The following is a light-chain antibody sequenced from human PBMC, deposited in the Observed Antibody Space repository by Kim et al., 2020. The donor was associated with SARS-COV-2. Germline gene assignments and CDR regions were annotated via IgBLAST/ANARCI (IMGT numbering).Light chain of an antibody. CDR2: DFS. J-gene: IGLJ2*01. CDR1: SSDVESYNL. V-gene: IGLV2-23*02. CDR3: CSYVV. Sequence: VSGSPGQSLTISCTGTSSDVESYNLVSWYQQHPGKAPKLMIYDFSKRPSGVSNRFSSSKSGNTASLTIAGLQAEDEADYYCCSYVVFGGGTQLTVL.